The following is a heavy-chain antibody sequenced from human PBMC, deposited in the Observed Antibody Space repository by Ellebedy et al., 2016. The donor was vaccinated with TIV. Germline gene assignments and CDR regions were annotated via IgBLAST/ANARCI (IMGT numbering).Heavy chain of an antibody. CDR3: ARDPGQWLAPFDY. CDR2: ISSDGGTK. V-gene: IGHV3-30-3*01. Sequence: GESLKISXAASGFTFSTYAIHWVRQAPGKGLEWVAVISSDGGTKFYADSVKGRFTISRDNAKNSLYLQINSLRAEDTAVYYCARDPGQWLAPFDYWGQGTLVTVSS. CDR1: GFTFSTYA. J-gene: IGHJ4*02. D-gene: IGHD6-19*01.